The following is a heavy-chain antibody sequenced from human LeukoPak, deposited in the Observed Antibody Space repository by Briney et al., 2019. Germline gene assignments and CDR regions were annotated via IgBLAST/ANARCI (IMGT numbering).Heavy chain of an antibody. CDR2: IYYSGST. D-gene: IGHD6-6*01. Sequence: PSETLSLTCTVSGGSISSYYWSWIRQPPGKGLEWIGYIYYSGSTNYNPSLKSRVTISVDTSKNQFSLKLSSVTAADTAVYYCARAQRKQLEVDNWGQGTLVTVSS. CDR3: ARAQRKQLEVDN. V-gene: IGHV4-59*01. J-gene: IGHJ4*02. CDR1: GGSISSYY.